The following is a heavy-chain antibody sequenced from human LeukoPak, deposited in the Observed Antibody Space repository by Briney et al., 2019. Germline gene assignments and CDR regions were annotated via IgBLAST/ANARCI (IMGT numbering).Heavy chain of an antibody. CDR2: IWYDGSNK. Sequence: GRSLRLSCAASGFTFSSYGMHWVRQAPGKGLEWVAVIWYDGSNKYYADSVKGRFTISRDNSKNTLYLQMNSLRAEDTAVYYCAREYSSGWKPDYWGQGTLVTVSS. CDR3: AREYSSGWKPDY. V-gene: IGHV3-33*01. CDR1: GFTFSSYG. D-gene: IGHD6-19*01. J-gene: IGHJ4*02.